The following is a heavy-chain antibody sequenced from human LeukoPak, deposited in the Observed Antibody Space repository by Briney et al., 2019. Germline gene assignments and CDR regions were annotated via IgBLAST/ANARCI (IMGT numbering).Heavy chain of an antibody. J-gene: IGHJ6*03. CDR2: IYYSGST. CDR1: GGSISSGSYY. CDR3: ARVELTGDLYYYYYMDV. D-gene: IGHD7-27*01. V-gene: IGHV4-30-4*08. Sequence: MPSETLSLTCTVSGGSISSGSYYWSWIRQPPGKGLEWIGYIYYSGSTYYSPSLKSRVTISVDTSKNQFSLKLSSVTAADTAVYYCARVELTGDLYYYYYMDVWGKGTTVTVSS.